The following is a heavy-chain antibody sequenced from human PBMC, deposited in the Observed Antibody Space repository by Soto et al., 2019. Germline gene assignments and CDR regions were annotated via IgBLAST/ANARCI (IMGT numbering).Heavy chain of an antibody. Sequence: QVQLQESGPGLVKPSETLSLTCTVSGGSISSYYWSWIRQPAGKGLEWIGRIYTSGSTNYNPSLKSRVTMSVDTSKNQFSLKLSSVTAADTAVYYCARDVMITFGGVIADYFDYWGQGTLVTVSS. V-gene: IGHV4-4*07. J-gene: IGHJ4*02. CDR2: IYTSGST. CDR1: GGSISSYY. D-gene: IGHD3-16*02. CDR3: ARDVMITFGGVIADYFDY.